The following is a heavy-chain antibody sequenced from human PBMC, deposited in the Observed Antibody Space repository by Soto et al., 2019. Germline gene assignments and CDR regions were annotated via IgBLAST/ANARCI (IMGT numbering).Heavy chain of an antibody. CDR2: ISSSSSYI. J-gene: IGHJ3*02. D-gene: IGHD3-22*01. CDR1: GFTFSSYS. CDR3: ARDLGYYDSSGRRSAFDI. V-gene: IGHV3-21*01. Sequence: PGGSLRLSCAASGFTFSSYSMNWVRQAPGKGLEWVSSISSSSSYIYYADSVKGRFTISRDNAKNSLYLQMNSLRAEDTAAYYCARDLGYYDSSGRRSAFDIWGQGTMVTVSS.